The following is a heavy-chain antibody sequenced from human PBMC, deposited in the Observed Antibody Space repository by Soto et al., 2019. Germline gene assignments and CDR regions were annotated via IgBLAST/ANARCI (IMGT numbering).Heavy chain of an antibody. CDR3: AAEGPELLYDAFDI. CDR2: IVVGSGNT. D-gene: IGHD3-10*01. V-gene: IGHV1-58*01. CDR1: GFTFTSSA. Sequence: RASVKVSCKASGFTFTSSAVQWVRQARGQRLEWIGWIVVGSGNTNYAQTFQERVTITRDMSTSTAYMELSSLRSEDTAVYYCAAEGPELLYDAFDIWGQGTMVTVSS. J-gene: IGHJ3*02.